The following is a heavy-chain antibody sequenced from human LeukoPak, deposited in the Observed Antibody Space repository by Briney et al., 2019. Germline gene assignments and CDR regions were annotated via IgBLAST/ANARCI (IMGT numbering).Heavy chain of an antibody. Sequence: PGGSLRLSCAASGFTFSSYAMGWVRQAPGKGLEWVSGIGGSGGSTYYADSVKGRFTISRDNSKNTLYLQMNSLRAEDTAVYYCARGGMVRGVIVYWGQGTLVTVSS. J-gene: IGHJ4*02. CDR1: GFTFSSYA. CDR3: ARGGMVRGVIVY. D-gene: IGHD3-10*01. CDR2: IGGSGGST. V-gene: IGHV3-23*01.